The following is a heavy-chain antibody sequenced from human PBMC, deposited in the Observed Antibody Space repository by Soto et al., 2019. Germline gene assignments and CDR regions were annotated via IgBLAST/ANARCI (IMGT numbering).Heavy chain of an antibody. CDR3: ANRDLPSYYDFWSGSVAFDY. V-gene: IGHV3-23*01. CDR2: ISGSGGST. CDR1: GFTFSSYA. J-gene: IGHJ4*02. D-gene: IGHD3-3*01. Sequence: EVQLLESGGGLVQPGGSLRLSCAASGFTFSSYAMSWVRQAPGKGLEWVAAISGSGGSTYYADSVKGRFTISRDNSKNTLYLQMNSLRAEDTAVYYCANRDLPSYYDFWSGSVAFDYWGQGTLVTVSS.